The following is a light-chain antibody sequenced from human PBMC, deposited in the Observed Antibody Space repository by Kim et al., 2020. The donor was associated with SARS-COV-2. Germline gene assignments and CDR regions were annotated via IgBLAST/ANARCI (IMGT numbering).Light chain of an antibody. V-gene: IGKV1-39*01. CDR2: AAS. CDR1: QSISTY. Sequence: DIQMTQSPSSLSASVGDRVTITCRASQSISTYLSWYQQKPGKAPKLLIYAASSLHSGVPSRFSGSGSGTDFSLTISSLQPEDFATYFCQQSYNTPRTFGQGTKVDI. J-gene: IGKJ1*01. CDR3: QQSYNTPRT.